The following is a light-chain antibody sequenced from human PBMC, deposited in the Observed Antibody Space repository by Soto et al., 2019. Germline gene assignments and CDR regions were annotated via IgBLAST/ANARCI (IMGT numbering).Light chain of an antibody. CDR2: GTS. CDR1: QTIGRNY. CDR3: QQYASSPLLT. V-gene: IGKV3-20*01. J-gene: IGKJ4*01. Sequence: IVLTQSPATLSLSPGETATLSCRASQTIGRNYLAWYQQKPGQAPRLLIFGTSTRATGIPDRFSGSGSGTDFTLSISRLESEDFAVYYCQQYASSPLLTFGGGTKVDIK.